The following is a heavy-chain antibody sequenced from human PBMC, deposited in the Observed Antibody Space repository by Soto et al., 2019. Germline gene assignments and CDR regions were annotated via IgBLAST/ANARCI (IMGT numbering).Heavy chain of an antibody. Sequence: GGSLRLSCVASGFTFSRYNMHWVRQAPGKGLEWVAYVTTSGDTMFYADSVEGRFAISRDVAKNSVHLQMNSLGDEDTAVYYCVREEASGSSGLTYHYYYNGMDVWGQGTTVTVSS. CDR3: VREEASGSSGLTYHYYYNGMDV. J-gene: IGHJ6*02. CDR2: VTTSGDTM. CDR1: GFTFSRYN. V-gene: IGHV3-48*02. D-gene: IGHD3-10*01.